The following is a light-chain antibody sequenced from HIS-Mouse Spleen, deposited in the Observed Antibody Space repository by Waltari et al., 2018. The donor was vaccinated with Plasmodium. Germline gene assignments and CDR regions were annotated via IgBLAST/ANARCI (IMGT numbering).Light chain of an antibody. J-gene: IGLJ1*01. CDR3: CSYAGSSTYV. CDR1: SSAFGSYNL. Sequence: QSALTQPASVSGSPGQSIPISCPGTSSAFGSYNLVSWYQQHPGKAPKLMIYEGSKRPSGVSNRFSGSKSGNTASLTISGLQAEDEADYYCCSYAGSSTYVFGTGTKVTVL. CDR2: EGS. V-gene: IGLV2-23*01.